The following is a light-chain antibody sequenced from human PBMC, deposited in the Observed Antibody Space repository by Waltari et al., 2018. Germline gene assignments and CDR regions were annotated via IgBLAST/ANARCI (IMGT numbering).Light chain of an antibody. Sequence: SYDLTQPPSVSVSPGQTASITCSGDKLGQNYVFWDRQKTGQSPVLVMYEDNRRPSGIPERVSGSNSGNTATLTISETQVMDDAYYYCQVWDSSTDVVFGGGTKLTVL. V-gene: IGLV3-1*01. CDR1: KLGQNY. J-gene: IGLJ2*01. CDR2: EDN. CDR3: QVWDSSTDVV.